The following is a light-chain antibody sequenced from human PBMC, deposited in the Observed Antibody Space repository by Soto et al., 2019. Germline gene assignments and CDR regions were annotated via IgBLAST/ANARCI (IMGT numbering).Light chain of an antibody. CDR1: QSISSW. J-gene: IGKJ1*01. Sequence: DIQMTQSPSTLSASVGDRVTITCRASQSISSWLAWSQQKPGKAPKLLIYYASSLESGFPSRVSGSESGTEFTITISILQHDDFATYYCQQYNSYSETFGQGTKAEIK. V-gene: IGKV1-5*01. CDR3: QQYNSYSET. CDR2: YAS.